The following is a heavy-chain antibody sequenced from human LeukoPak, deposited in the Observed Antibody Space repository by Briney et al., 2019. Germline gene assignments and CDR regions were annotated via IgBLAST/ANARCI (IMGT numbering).Heavy chain of an antibody. J-gene: IGHJ4*02. V-gene: IGHV4-4*09. CDR2: VYTNDGST. Sequence: PSETLSLTCTVSGGSMSPYFWSWVRQPPGKGLERIGYVYTNDGSTKYNPSLKSRVTMSVDTSKNQISLKLSSVTAADTAIYYCARRQTYFDYWGQGTLVTVSS. CDR1: GGSMSPYF. CDR3: ARRQTYFDY.